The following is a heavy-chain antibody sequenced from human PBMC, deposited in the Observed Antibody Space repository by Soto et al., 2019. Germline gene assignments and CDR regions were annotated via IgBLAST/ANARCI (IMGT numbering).Heavy chain of an antibody. Sequence: GGSLRLSCAASGFTFSSYGMHWVRQAPGKGLEWVAVISYDGSNKYYADSVKGRFTISRDNSKNTLYLQMNSLRAEDTAVYYCAKDPVEMATIREGYFDYWGQGTLVTVSS. CDR2: ISYDGSNK. J-gene: IGHJ4*02. CDR1: GFTFSSYG. CDR3: AKDPVEMATIREGYFDY. V-gene: IGHV3-30*18. D-gene: IGHD5-12*01.